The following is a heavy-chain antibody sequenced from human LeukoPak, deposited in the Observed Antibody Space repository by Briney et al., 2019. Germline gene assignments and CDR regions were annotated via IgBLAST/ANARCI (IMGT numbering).Heavy chain of an antibody. Sequence: SETLSLTCTVPGGSISSSSYYWGWIRQPPGKGLEWIGSIYYSGSTYYNPSLKSRVTISVDTSKNQFSLKLSSVTAADTAVYYCARDIVATIGDLYYYYYGMDVWGQGTTVTVSS. CDR1: GGSISSSSYY. D-gene: IGHD5-12*01. V-gene: IGHV4-39*01. CDR2: IYYSGST. CDR3: ARDIVATIGDLYYYYYGMDV. J-gene: IGHJ6*02.